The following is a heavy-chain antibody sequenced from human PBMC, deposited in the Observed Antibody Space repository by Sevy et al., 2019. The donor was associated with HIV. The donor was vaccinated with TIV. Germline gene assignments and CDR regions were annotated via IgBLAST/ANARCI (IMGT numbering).Heavy chain of an antibody. V-gene: IGHV3-73*01. CDR3: TRMASRDLYYDILTGYDYCFDY. CDR1: GFTFSGSP. D-gene: IGHD3-9*01. CDR2: IRSKTDNYAT. Sequence: GGSLRLSCAASGFTFSGSPMHWVRQASGKGLEWVGRIRSKTDNYATAYAASVKGRFTISRDDSKNTAYLQMNSLKTEDSAVYYCTRMASRDLYYDILTGYDYCFDYWGQGTLVTVSS. J-gene: IGHJ4*02.